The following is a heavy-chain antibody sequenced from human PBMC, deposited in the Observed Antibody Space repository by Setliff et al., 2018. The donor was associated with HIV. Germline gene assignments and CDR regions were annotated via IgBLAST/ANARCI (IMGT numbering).Heavy chain of an antibody. CDR3: ARLGRAIDDGGSSLRLDF. J-gene: IGHJ4*02. V-gene: IGHV4-4*09. Sequence: SETLSLTCVVSADSFSNHDWTWIRQSPGKALEWIGYIPSSGTTNYNPSLRSRVTISMETSNTRFSLWLRSATAADTATYFCARLGRAIDDGGSSLRLDFWGQGMLVTVSS. CDR2: IPSSGTT. CDR1: ADSFSNHD. D-gene: IGHD2-21*01.